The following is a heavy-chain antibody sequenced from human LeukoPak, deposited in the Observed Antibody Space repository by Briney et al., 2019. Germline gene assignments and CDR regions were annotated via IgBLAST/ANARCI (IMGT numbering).Heavy chain of an antibody. J-gene: IGHJ4*02. CDR2: SSRSGSII. V-gene: IGHV3-48*03. D-gene: IGHD1-7*01. CDR3: ARDLGGNYV. CDR1: GFVFSSYE. Sequence: PGGSLRLSCAASGFVFSSYEMNWVRQAPGKGLEWVSYSSRSGSIIYYADSVKGRFTISRENPKNSLHLQMNRLRAEDTAVYYCARDLGGNYVWGQGTLVTVSS.